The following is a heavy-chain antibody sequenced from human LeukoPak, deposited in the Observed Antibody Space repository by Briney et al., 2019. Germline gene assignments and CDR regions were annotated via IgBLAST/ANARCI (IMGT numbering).Heavy chain of an antibody. D-gene: IGHD6-19*01. Sequence: SETLSLTCTVSGGSISSYYWSWIRQPPGKGLKWIGNIYYSGYTTYSPSLRSRVTISVDTSKNQFSLKLSSVTAADTAVYYCARLGWQWLVQAFDIWGQGTMVTVSS. CDR2: IYYSGYT. V-gene: IGHV4-59*12. CDR1: GGSISSYY. J-gene: IGHJ3*02. CDR3: ARLGWQWLVQAFDI.